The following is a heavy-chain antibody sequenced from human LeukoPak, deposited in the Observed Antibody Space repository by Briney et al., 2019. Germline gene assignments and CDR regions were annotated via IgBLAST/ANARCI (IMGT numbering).Heavy chain of an antibody. CDR1: GGSISSYY. V-gene: IGHV4-59*01. CDR2: IYYSGST. Sequence: SETLSLTCTVSGGSISSYYWSWIRQPPGQGLEWIGYIYYSGSTNYNPSLKSRVTISVDTSKNQFSLKLSSVTAADTAVYYCARSAVTRGRFDYWGQGTLVTVSS. CDR3: ARSAVTRGRFDY. D-gene: IGHD2-21*02. J-gene: IGHJ4*02.